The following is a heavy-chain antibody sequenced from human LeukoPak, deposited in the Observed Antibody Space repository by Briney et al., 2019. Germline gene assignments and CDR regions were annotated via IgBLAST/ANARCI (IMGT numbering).Heavy chain of an antibody. J-gene: IGHJ6*03. CDR3: AREVLRGYSYGLWGYYMDV. D-gene: IGHD5-18*01. Sequence: GASVKVSCKVSGYTLTELSMHWVRQAPGQGLEWMGGIIPIFGTANYAQKFQGRVTITADESTSTAYMELSSLRSEDTAVYYCAREVLRGYSYGLWGYYMDVWGKGTTVTISS. V-gene: IGHV1-69*13. CDR2: IIPIFGTA. CDR1: GYTLTELS.